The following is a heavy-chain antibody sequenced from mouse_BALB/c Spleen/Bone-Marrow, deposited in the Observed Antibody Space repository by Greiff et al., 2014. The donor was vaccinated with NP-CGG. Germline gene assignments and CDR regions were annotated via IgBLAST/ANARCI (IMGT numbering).Heavy chain of an antibody. CDR1: GYTFSSYV. V-gene: IGHV1-14*01. CDR2: INPYNDGT. J-gene: IGHJ4*01. D-gene: IGHD2-3*01. Sequence: VQLQQSGPELGKPGASVKMSCKASGYTFSSYVIHWVKRKPGQGLEWIGYINPYNDGTKYNEKFKGKATLTSDKSSSTAYIDLSSLTSEDSAVYYCAREADGYYVGAMDYWGQGTSVTVSS. CDR3: AREADGYYVGAMDY.